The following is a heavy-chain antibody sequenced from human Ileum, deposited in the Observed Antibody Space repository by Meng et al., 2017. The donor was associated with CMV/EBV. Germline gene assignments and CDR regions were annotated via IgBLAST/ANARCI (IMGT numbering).Heavy chain of an antibody. CDR3: ARGLASGWPDY. J-gene: IGHJ4*02. CDR2: NTHSGRA. Sequence: VQLQQWGAGVLKPSATLSLTCAVFGGSFADYYWTWFRQSPGKGLEWIGENTHSGRAYYSSSLTGRATISVDMSKYQFSLKLPSVTAADTAIYYCARGLASGWPDYWGQGTLVTVSS. V-gene: IGHV4-34*01. CDR1: GGSFADYY. D-gene: IGHD3-10*01.